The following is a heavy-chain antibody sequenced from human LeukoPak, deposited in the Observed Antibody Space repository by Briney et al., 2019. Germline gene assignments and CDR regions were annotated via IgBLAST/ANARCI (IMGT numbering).Heavy chain of an antibody. D-gene: IGHD1-26*01. V-gene: IGHV3-21*01. CDR1: GFTFNTYS. Sequence: MPGGSLRLSCAASGFTFNTYSVNWVREPPGKGLEWVSSISSGSSYIFYADSMKGRFTISRDNAKTSLYLQMNSLRAEDTAVYYCARQVGVDDDFDIWGQGTKVTVSS. CDR2: ISSGSSYI. J-gene: IGHJ3*02. CDR3: ARQVGVDDDFDI.